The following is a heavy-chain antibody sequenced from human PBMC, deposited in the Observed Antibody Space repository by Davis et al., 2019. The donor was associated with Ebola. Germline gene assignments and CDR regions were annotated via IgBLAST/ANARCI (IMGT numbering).Heavy chain of an antibody. Sequence: MPGGSLRPSCAVYGGSFSGYYWSWTRQPPGKGLEWFGEINHSGSPNYNPSLKSRVTISVDTSKNQFSLKLSSVTAADTAVYYCARLRGGGRVYFQHWGQGTLVTVSS. CDR3: ARLRGGGRVYFQH. V-gene: IGHV4-34*01. D-gene: IGHD1-26*01. J-gene: IGHJ1*01. CDR2: INHSGSP. CDR1: GGSFSGYY.